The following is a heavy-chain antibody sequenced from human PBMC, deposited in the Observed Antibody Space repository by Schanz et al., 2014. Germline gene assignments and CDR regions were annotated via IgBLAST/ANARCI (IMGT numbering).Heavy chain of an antibody. Sequence: CAASGFTFRDYYMTWMRQAPGKGLEWISYISNSGTYTKYADSVKGRFVISRDNARSSLYVQMNSLRAEDTVVDYCARPSGSSWYSDDWGKGTRDTDAS. J-gene: IGHJ6*04. D-gene: IGHD5-12*01. CDR1: GFTFRDYY. V-gene: IGHV3-11*06. CDR2: ISNSGTYT. CDR3: ARPSGSSWYSDD.